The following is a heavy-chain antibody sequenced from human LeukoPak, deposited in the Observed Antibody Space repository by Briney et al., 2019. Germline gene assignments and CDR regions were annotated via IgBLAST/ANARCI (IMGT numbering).Heavy chain of an antibody. CDR3: ARGGAPMVRGVIRAFDI. Sequence: SETLSLTCAVSGGSISSYYWSWIRQPAGKGLEWIGRIYTSGNTNYNPSLKSRVTMSVDTSKNQFSLKLSSVTAADTAVYYCARGGAPMVRGVIRAFDIWGQGTMVIVSS. J-gene: IGHJ3*02. V-gene: IGHV4-4*07. CDR1: GGSISSYY. CDR2: IYTSGNT. D-gene: IGHD3-10*01.